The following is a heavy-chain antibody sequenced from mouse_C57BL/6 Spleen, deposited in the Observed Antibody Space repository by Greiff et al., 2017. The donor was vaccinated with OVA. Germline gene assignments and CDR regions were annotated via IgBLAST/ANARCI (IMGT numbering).Heavy chain of an antibody. J-gene: IGHJ4*01. D-gene: IGHD2-3*01. V-gene: IGHV1-59*01. CDR3: ARRGSGYDGYYYALDY. CDR1: GYTFTSYW. Sequence: QVQLQQPGAELVRPGTSVKLSCKASGYTFTSYWMHWVKQRPGQGLEWIGVIDPSDSYTNYNQKFKGKATLTVDTSSSTTYMQLSSLTSDDSAVYYCARRGSGYDGYYYALDYWGQGTSVTVAS. CDR2: IDPSDSYT.